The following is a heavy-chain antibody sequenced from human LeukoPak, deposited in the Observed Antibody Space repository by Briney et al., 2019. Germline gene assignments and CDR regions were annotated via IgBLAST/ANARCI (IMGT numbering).Heavy chain of an antibody. CDR1: GGSISSSSYY. CDR2: IYYSGST. J-gene: IGHJ4*02. Sequence: SETLSLTCTVSGGSISSSSYYWGWIRQPPGKGLEWIGSIYYSGSTYYNPSLKSRVTISVDTSKNQFSLKLSSVTAADTAAYYCARQRIAVAGTRKVFDYWGQGTLVTVSS. D-gene: IGHD6-19*01. CDR3: ARQRIAVAGTRKVFDY. V-gene: IGHV4-39*01.